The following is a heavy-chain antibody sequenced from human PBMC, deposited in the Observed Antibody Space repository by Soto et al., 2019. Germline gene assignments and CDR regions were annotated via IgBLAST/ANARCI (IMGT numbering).Heavy chain of an antibody. CDR2: IYSGGSA. D-gene: IGHD2-15*01. CDR3: ATRPGVVVAATRAYYYYGMDG. CDR1: GFTVSSNY. V-gene: IGHV3-53*01. J-gene: IGHJ6*04. Sequence: EVQLVESGGGLIQPGGSLRLSCAASGFTVSSNYMSWVRQAPGTRLEWVSVIYSGGSAYYADSVKGRFTISRDNSKNTLHLEMVSMRAEDTTVYYCATRPGVVVAATRAYYYYGMDGWGGGTTVTVAS.